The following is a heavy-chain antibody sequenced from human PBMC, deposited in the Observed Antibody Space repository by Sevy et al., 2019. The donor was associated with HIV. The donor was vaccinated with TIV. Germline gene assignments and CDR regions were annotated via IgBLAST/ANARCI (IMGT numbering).Heavy chain of an antibody. CDR2: IKSKTDGRTT. V-gene: IGHV3-15*01. J-gene: IGHJ4*02. CDR1: GFTFSKAW. Sequence: GGSLRLSCAASGFTFSKAWMSWVRQAPGKGLEWVGRIKSKTDGRTTDYAATVKGRFTISRDNSKNTLYLQMNSLKTEDTAIYYCATDSKKRAISALLDYWGQGTLVTVSS. CDR3: ATDSKKRAISALLDY.